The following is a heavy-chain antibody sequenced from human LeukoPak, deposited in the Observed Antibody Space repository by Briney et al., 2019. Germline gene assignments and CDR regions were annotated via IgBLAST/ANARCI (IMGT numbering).Heavy chain of an antibody. CDR1: GATFSIYT. Sequence: SVTVSCKSSGATFSIYTFSWVRQAPGQGLERMGRIIPIFGTANYAQKFPGRGTITTDESTSTAYMELSSLRSEDTTVYYCARDYGDNYFDYWGQGTLVTVSS. CDR2: IIPIFGTA. D-gene: IGHD4-17*01. CDR3: ARDYGDNYFDY. J-gene: IGHJ4*02. V-gene: IGHV1-69*05.